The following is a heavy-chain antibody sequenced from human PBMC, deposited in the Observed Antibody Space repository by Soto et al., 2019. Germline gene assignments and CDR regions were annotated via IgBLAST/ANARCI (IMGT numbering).Heavy chain of an antibody. CDR3: AKMTPRVSGSYYGMDV. CDR1: GFKLSSYA. D-gene: IGHD3-10*01. CDR2: ISGSGGST. J-gene: IGHJ6*02. Sequence: ARSLSLCYAASGFKLSSYAMSWVLQGTGKGLEWVSAISGSGGSTYYADSVTGRFTISRDNSKNTLYLQMNSLRAEDTAVYYCAKMTPRVSGSYYGMDVWGQGTTVTVSS. V-gene: IGHV3-23*01.